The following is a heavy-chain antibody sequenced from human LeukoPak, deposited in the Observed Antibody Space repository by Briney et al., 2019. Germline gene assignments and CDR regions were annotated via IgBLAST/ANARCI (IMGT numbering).Heavy chain of an antibody. J-gene: IGHJ4*02. CDR1: GGSISSGGYS. Sequence: SQNLSLTCAVSGGSISSGGYSWSWIRQPPGKGLEWIGYIYHSGSTYYNPSLKSRVTISVDRSKNQFSLKLSSVTAADTAVYYCARGSSPEVFDYWGQGTLATVSS. V-gene: IGHV4-30-2*01. D-gene: IGHD6-19*01. CDR3: ARGSSPEVFDY. CDR2: IYHSGST.